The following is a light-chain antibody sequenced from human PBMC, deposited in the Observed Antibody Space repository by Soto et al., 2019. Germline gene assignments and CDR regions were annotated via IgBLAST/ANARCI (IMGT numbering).Light chain of an antibody. J-gene: IGKJ2*01. V-gene: IGKV1-39*01. CDR2: SAS. CDR1: QNIRTY. Sequence: DIQMTQSPYSLSASVGDSVTITCRASQNIRTYLNWYQQKPGRAPKLLIHSASALPSGVPSRFSGSGSGTDFTLTMSGLQPEDFATYYCQHGHSTPYTFSQGTKVDIK. CDR3: QHGHSTPYT.